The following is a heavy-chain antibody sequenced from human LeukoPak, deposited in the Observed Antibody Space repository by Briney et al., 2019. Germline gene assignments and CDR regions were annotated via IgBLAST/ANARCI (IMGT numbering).Heavy chain of an antibody. D-gene: IGHD1-26*01. Sequence: GGSLRLSCVASGFTISSYSMSWVRQAPGKGLEWVSYISTSSSTIFYADSVKGRFTISRDNAKNSLYLQMNSLRDEDTAVYFCARVVGLRPLAYDMDVWGQGTTVTVSS. CDR1: GFTISSYS. CDR3: ARVVGLRPLAYDMDV. J-gene: IGHJ6*02. CDR2: ISTSSSTI. V-gene: IGHV3-48*02.